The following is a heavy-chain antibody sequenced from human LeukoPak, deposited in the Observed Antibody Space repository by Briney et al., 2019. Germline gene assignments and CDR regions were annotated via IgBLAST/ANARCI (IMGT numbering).Heavy chain of an antibody. CDR3: ARDRVSSSEDEGWFDP. J-gene: IGHJ5*02. CDR2: ISAYNGNT. CDR1: GYTFTSYG. V-gene: IGHV1-18*01. D-gene: IGHD6-13*01. Sequence: GASVKVSCKASGYTFTSYGISWVRQAPGQGLEWMGWISAYNGNTNYAQKLQGRVTMTTDTSTSTAYMELRSLRSDGTAVYYCARDRVSSSEDEGWFDPWGQGTLVTVSS.